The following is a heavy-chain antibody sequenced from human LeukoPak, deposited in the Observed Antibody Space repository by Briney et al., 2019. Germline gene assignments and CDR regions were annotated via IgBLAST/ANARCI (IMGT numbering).Heavy chain of an antibody. Sequence: ASVKVSCKASGYTFTSYGITWVRRAHGQGLEWLGWIRVYNGNTNYAKNFQDRVTMTTDTSTNTAYMELSSLRFDDTAVYYCARSVLQSFEIVYWGQGTPVTVSS. CDR3: ARSVLQSFEIVY. D-gene: IGHD3-9*01. J-gene: IGHJ4*02. V-gene: IGHV1-18*04. CDR2: IRVYNGNT. CDR1: GYTFTSYG.